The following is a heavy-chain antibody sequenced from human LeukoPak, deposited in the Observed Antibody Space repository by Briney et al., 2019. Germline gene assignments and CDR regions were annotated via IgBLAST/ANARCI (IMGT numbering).Heavy chain of an antibody. J-gene: IGHJ5*02. V-gene: IGHV1-46*01. D-gene: IGHD3-10*01. CDR1: GYTFTSIY. Sequence: ADSVKVFCKASGYTFTSIYMHCARQPPGQGLEWMGIINPIGGSTSYAQKFQGRVTMTSDTSTRTVYTELSSLRSEDTSVYYCARDEGRNSAGSGSYRWFDPWGQGTLVTVSS. CDR3: ARDEGRNSAGSGSYRWFDP. CDR2: INPIGGST.